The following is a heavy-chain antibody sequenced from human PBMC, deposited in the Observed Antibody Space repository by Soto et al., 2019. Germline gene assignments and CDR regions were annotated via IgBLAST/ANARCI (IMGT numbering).Heavy chain of an antibody. CDR1: GFTFSSYA. CDR2: ISGSGGST. D-gene: IGHD2-15*01. V-gene: IGHV3-23*01. CDR3: AKVHIVVVAAFVDY. Sequence: PGGSLRLSCAASGFTFSSYAMSWVRQAPGKGLEWVSTISGSGGSTYYADSVKGRFTISRDNSKNTLFLQMNSLRAEDTAVHYCAKVHIVVVAAFVDYWGQGTLVTVSS. J-gene: IGHJ4*02.